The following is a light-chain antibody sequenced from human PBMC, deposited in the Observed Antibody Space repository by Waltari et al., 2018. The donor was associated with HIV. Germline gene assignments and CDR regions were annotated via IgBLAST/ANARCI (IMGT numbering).Light chain of an antibody. CDR3: AAWDDSLNVDVV. J-gene: IGLJ2*01. V-gene: IGLV1-44*01. CDR1: SSNIGNNT. CDR2: STT. Sequence: QSVLTQPPSASGTPGQRVTIPFPGSSSNIGNNTVTWSQPLPGTHPKLLIYSTTQRPSGVPDRFSGSKSGTSASLAISGLQSEDEADYYCAAWDDSLNVDVVFGGGTKLTVL.